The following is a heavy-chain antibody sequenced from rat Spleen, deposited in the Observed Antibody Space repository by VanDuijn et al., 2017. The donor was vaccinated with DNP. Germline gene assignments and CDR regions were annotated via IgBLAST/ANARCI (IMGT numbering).Heavy chain of an antibody. CDR1: GFTFNNDW. D-gene: IGHD1-4*01. V-gene: IGHV5-31*01. CDR3: ARAGSRYAMDV. Sequence: EVQLVESGGGLVQPGRSLKVSCVASGFTFNNDWMTWIRQVPGKGLEWIASITNSGDSTYYLDSVKGRFTISRDNAKNTLYLQMNTLRSEDTATYYCARAGSRYAMDVWGQGTSVTVSS. CDR2: ITNSGDST. J-gene: IGHJ4*01.